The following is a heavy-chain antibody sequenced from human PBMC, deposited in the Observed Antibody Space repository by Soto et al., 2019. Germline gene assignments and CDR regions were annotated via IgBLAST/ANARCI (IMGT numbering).Heavy chain of an antibody. J-gene: IGHJ4*02. CDR3: AKGGYFDD. CDR2: ISGSSSFM. Sequence: EVQLVESGGGLVKPGGSLRLSCAASGFNFSIYNMNWVRQAPGKGLEWVSSISGSSSFMYYADSVKGRFTISRDNAKNSLYLQMNSLRVEDTAVYYCAKGGYFDDWGQGTLVTVSS. V-gene: IGHV3-21*01. CDR1: GFNFSIYN.